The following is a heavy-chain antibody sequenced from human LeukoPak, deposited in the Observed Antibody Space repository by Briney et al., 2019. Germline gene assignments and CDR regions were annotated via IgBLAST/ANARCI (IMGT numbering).Heavy chain of an antibody. V-gene: IGHV4-59*01. D-gene: IGHD3-22*01. CDR3: AKEMGTYYYDSSGYHDAFDI. J-gene: IGHJ3*02. Sequence: SETLSLTCTVSGGSISSYYWSWIRQPPGKGLEWIGYIYYSGSTNYNPSLKSRVTISVDTSKNQFSLKLSSVTAADTAVYYCAKEMGTYYYDSSGYHDAFDIWGQGTMVTVSS. CDR1: GGSISSYY. CDR2: IYYSGST.